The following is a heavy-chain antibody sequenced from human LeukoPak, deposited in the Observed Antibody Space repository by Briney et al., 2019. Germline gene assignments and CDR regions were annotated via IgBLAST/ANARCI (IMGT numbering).Heavy chain of an antibody. CDR1: GGSISSGGYY. CDR2: IYYSGST. J-gene: IGHJ4*02. D-gene: IGHD6-13*01. CDR3: ARSRSGNFDY. V-gene: IGHV4-31*03. Sequence: SQTLSLTCTVSGGSISSGGYYWSWIRQHPGKGLEWIGYIYYSGSTYYNPSLKSRVTISVDTSKNQFSLKLSSVTAADTAVYYCARSRSGNFDYWGQGTLVTVSS.